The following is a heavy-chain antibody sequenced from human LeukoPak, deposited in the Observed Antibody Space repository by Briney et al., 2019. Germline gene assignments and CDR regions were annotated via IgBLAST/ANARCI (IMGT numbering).Heavy chain of an antibody. CDR3: ARDYDILTGYYNRGDNWFDP. CDR2: ISAFNGNT. D-gene: IGHD3-9*01. Sequence: ASVKVSCKASGYTFTRYGISWVRQAPGQGLERMGWISAFNGNTNYAQKLQGRVTMTTDTSTSTAYMELRSLRSDDTAIYYCARDYDILTGYYNRGDNWFDPWGQGTLVTVSS. J-gene: IGHJ5*02. V-gene: IGHV1-18*01. CDR1: GYTFTRYG.